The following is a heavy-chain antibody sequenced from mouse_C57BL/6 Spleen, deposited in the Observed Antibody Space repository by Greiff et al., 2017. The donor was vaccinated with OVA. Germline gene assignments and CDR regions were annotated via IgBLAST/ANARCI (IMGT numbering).Heavy chain of an antibody. J-gene: IGHJ2*01. V-gene: IGHV5-6*01. Sequence: EVQGVESGGDLVKPGGSLKLSCAASGFTFSSYGMSWVRQTPDKRLEWVATISSGGSYTYYPDSVKGRFTISRDNAKNTLYLQMSSLKSEDTAMYYCARQGWGSSYYCDYWGQGTTLTVSS. D-gene: IGHD1-1*01. CDR3: ARQGWGSSYYCDY. CDR2: ISSGGSYT. CDR1: GFTFSSYG.